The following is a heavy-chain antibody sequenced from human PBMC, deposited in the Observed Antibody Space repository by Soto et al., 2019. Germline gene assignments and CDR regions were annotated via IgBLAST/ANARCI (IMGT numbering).Heavy chain of an antibody. J-gene: IGHJ4*02. V-gene: IGHV3-11*05. Sequence: GSLRRSCAASGFTFSAYYMSWFRRAPGKGLEWLSYIDSGSRYKNYADSVKGRSTISRDNAQNTLYLELHSLKVEDTATYFCARGLLYGGDPPPSDYWGQGTGVTVSS. D-gene: IGHD4-17*01. CDR1: GFTFSAYY. CDR3: ARGLLYGGDPPPSDY. CDR2: IDSGSRYK.